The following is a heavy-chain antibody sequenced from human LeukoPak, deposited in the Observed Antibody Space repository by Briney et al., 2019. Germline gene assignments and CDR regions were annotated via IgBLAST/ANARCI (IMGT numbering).Heavy chain of an antibody. Sequence: SETLPLTCAVSGDSIISNNWWSWVRQSPGKGLEWIGEIGHRGNTNYNPSLKSRVTISVDKSKNQFFLNLNSVTAADTAVYYCASESPDYCSSTSCLAYYYYYYYMDVWGKGTTVTVSS. CDR3: ASESPDYCSSTSCLAYYYYYYYMDV. J-gene: IGHJ6*03. D-gene: IGHD2-2*01. CDR2: IGHRGNT. V-gene: IGHV4-4*02. CDR1: GDSIISNNW.